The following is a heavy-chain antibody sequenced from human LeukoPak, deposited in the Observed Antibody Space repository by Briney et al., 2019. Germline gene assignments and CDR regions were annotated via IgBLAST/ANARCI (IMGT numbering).Heavy chain of an antibody. Sequence: SETLSLTCTVSGGSISNFYWSWIRQPAGKGLEWLGCIYHSGSTNYNPSLKSRVTISVDTSKNQVSLQLYSVTAADTAVYYCARHKDSSGWSHFDSWGQGALVTVSS. CDR3: ARHKDSSGWSHFDS. CDR2: IYHSGST. CDR1: GGSISNFY. V-gene: IGHV4-59*08. J-gene: IGHJ4*02. D-gene: IGHD6-13*01.